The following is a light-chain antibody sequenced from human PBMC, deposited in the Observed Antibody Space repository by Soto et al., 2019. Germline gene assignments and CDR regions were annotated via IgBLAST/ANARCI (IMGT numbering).Light chain of an antibody. CDR3: QQLNSYPLT. V-gene: IGKV1-9*01. CDR2: TAS. Sequence: IQLTQSPSFLSASVGDRVTITCRASQGISSYLAWYQQKAGKAPKLLIYTASTLQSGVPSRFSGSGSGTDFTLTISSLQPEDFAAYYCQQLNSYPLTFGGGTKVEIK. CDR1: QGISSY. J-gene: IGKJ4*01.